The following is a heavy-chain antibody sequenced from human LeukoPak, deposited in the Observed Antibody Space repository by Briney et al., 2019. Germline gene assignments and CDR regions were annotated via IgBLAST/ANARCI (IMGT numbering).Heavy chain of an antibody. CDR1: GLIVSSNY. D-gene: IGHD6-19*01. CDR3: ARYTHSSGFDY. V-gene: IGHV3-53*01. CDR2: IYSGGST. Sequence: TGGSLRLSCAASGLIVSSNYMSWVRQAPGKGLEWVSVIYSGGSTYYADSVKGRFTISRDNSKNTLYLQMNSLRAEDTAVYNCARYTHSSGFDYWGQGTLVTVSS. J-gene: IGHJ4*02.